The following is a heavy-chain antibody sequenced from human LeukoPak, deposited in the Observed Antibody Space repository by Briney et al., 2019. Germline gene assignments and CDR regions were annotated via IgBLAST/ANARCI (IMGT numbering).Heavy chain of an antibody. CDR2: IIPMFDKT. V-gene: IGHV1-69*13. J-gene: IGHJ4*02. CDR1: GYTFTGYY. CDR3: AREAAYSGSSSQASFYFDY. D-gene: IGHD6-6*01. Sequence: SVKVSCKASGYTFTGYYMHWVRQAPGQGLEWMGGIIPMFDKTNYAQKFLGRLTITADESTTTAYMELNSLGSQDTGIYYCAREAAYSGSSSQASFYFDYWGQGTLVTVSS.